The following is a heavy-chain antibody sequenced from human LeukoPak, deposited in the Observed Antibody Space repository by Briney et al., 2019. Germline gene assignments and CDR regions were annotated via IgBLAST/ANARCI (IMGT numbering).Heavy chain of an antibody. D-gene: IGHD6-13*01. J-gene: IGHJ6*03. CDR2: ISAYNGNT. CDR3: AREASSWLNYYYYYYMDV. Sequence: ASVKVSCKASGYTFTSYGISWVRQAPGQGLEWMGWISAYNGNTNYAQKLQGRVTMTTDTSTSTAYMELRSLRSDDTAVYYCAREASSWLNYYYYYYMDVWGKGTTVTVSS. CDR1: GYTFTSYG. V-gene: IGHV1-18*01.